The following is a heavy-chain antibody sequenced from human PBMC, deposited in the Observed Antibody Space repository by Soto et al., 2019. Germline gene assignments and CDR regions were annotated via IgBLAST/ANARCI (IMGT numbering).Heavy chain of an antibody. CDR2: INAGNGNT. CDR3: ARAATYYYDSSGYFTLDY. D-gene: IGHD3-22*01. CDR1: GYTIPSYG. J-gene: IGHJ4*02. V-gene: IGHV1-3*01. Sequence: ASVKVSCKASGYTIPSYGLSWGRRALGQHLEWMGWINAGNGNTKYSQKLQGRVTITRDTSASTAYMELSSLRSEDTAVYYCARAATYYYDSSGYFTLDYWGQGTLVTVSS.